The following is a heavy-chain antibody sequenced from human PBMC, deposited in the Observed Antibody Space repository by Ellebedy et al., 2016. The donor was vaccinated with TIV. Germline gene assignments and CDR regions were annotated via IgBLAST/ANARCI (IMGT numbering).Heavy chain of an antibody. CDR2: LNVDIGGT. Sequence: AASVKVSCKASGYTFTGYYMHWVRQAPGQGPEWMGWLNVDIGGTHYAQKFQGRVTMTRDTSITTAYMELKRLTSDDTATYYCASVTFSSLSPFDYWGQGTLVTVSS. CDR3: ASVTFSSLSPFDY. D-gene: IGHD2-2*01. J-gene: IGHJ4*02. V-gene: IGHV1-2*02. CDR1: GYTFTGYY.